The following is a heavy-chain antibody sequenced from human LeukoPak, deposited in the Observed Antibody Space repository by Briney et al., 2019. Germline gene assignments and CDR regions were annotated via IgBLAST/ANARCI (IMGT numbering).Heavy chain of an antibody. CDR1: GFTFSSYW. CDR2: IKQDGSEK. D-gene: IGHD6-19*01. V-gene: IGHV3-7*01. Sequence: GGSLRLSCAASGFTFSSYWVSWVRQAPGKGLEWVANIKQDGSEKYYVDSVKGRFTISRDNAKNSLYLQMNSLRAEDTAVYYCARSGGYSSGWTIFDYWGQGTLVTVSS. J-gene: IGHJ4*02. CDR3: ARSGGYSSGWTIFDY.